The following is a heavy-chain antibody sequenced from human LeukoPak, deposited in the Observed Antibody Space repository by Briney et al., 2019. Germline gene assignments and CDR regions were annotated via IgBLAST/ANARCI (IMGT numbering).Heavy chain of an antibody. CDR1: GYTFTGYY. V-gene: IGHV1-2*02. D-gene: IGHD3-9*01. Sequence: GASVKVSCKASGYTFTGYYMHWVRQAPGQGLEWMGLINPNSGGTNYAQKFQGRVTMTRDTSISTAYMELSRLRSDDTAVYYCARSPHILTGENFDYWGQGTLVTVSS. J-gene: IGHJ4*02. CDR2: INPNSGGT. CDR3: ARSPHILTGENFDY.